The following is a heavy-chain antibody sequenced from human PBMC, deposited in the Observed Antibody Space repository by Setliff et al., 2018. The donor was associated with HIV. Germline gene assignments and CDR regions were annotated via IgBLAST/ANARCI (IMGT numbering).Heavy chain of an antibody. CDR1: GGTFSSYA. D-gene: IGHD2-15*01. CDR3: AGSKGINSGYFDS. V-gene: IGHV1-69*13. Sequence: SVKVSCKASGGTFSSYAISWVRQAPGQGLEWMGGIIPIFGTANYAQKFQGRASITADESTSAVYMELSSLRSEDTAVYYCAGSKGINSGYFDSWGQGTLVTVS. CDR2: IIPIFGTA. J-gene: IGHJ4*02.